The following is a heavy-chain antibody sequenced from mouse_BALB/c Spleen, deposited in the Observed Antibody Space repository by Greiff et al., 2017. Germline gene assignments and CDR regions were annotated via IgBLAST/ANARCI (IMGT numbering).Heavy chain of an antibody. CDR1: GYTFTSYD. CDR2: IDPANGNT. D-gene: IGHD1-1*01. V-gene: IGHV14-3*02. Sequence: VQLKQSGAELVKPGASVKLSCKASGYTFTSYDINWVKQRPEQGLEWIGRIDPANGNTKYDPKFQGKATITADTSSNTAYLQLSSLTSEDTAVYYCARYYGSSWYFDVWGAGTTVTVSS. CDR3: ARYYGSSWYFDV. J-gene: IGHJ1*01.